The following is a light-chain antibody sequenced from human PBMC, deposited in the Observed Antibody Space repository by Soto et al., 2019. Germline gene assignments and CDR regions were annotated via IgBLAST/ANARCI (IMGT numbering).Light chain of an antibody. CDR3: QQYGNSPT. CDR2: KAS. V-gene: IGKV1-5*03. Sequence: DIQMTQSPSTLSASVGDRVTITCRASQSISSRLAWYQQKPGKVPKLLIYKASSLESGVPSRFSGSGSGTEFTLTISSLQPDDFAVYYCQQYGNSPTFGQGTKVEIK. CDR1: QSISSR. J-gene: IGKJ1*01.